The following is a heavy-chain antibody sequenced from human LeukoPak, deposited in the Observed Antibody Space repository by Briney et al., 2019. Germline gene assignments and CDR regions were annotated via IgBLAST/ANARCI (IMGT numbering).Heavy chain of an antibody. CDR2: IIPIFGTA. CDR1: GGTFSSYA. D-gene: IGHD1-1*01. V-gene: IGHV1-69*05. Sequence: SVKVSCKASGGTFSSYAISWVRQAPGQGLEWMGGIIPIFGTANYAQKFQGRVTITTDESTSTAYMELSSLRSENTAVYYCARDITTGRATFFDYWGQGTLVTVSS. CDR3: ARDITTGRATFFDY. J-gene: IGHJ4*02.